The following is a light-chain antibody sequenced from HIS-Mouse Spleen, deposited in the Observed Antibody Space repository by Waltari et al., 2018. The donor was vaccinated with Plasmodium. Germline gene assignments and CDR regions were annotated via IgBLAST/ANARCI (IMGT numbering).Light chain of an antibody. CDR1: SRAVGRSNL. J-gene: IGLJ1*01. V-gene: IGLV2-23*01. Sequence: QSAVTHPPSVYGSPGQSNTISCTATSRAVGRSNLVLWYQQHPGKAPKLLIYEGSNRPSGVSNRFSGSKSGNTASLTISGLQAEDEADYYCCSYAGSSTYVFGTGTKVTVL. CDR2: EGS. CDR3: CSYAGSSTYV.